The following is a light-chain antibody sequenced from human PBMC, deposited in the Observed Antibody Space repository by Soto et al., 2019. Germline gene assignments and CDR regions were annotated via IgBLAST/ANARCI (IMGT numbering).Light chain of an antibody. Sequence: EVVLKKYPVTLSLSPGERATLSCRASQSVSSYLAWYQQKPGQAPRLLIYDASNRATGIPARFSGSGSGTDCTLTISRLEPEDVSVYYCQQYGSAPRTLFQGTKVDIK. CDR2: DAS. J-gene: IGKJ1*01. CDR3: QQYGSAPRT. V-gene: IGKV3-20*01. CDR1: QSVSSY.